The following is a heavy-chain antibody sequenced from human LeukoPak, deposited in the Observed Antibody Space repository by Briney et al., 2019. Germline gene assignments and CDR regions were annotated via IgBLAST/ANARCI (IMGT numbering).Heavy chain of an antibody. Sequence: PGGSLRLSRAASGFTFSSYEMNWVRQAPGKGLEWVSYISSSGSTIYYADSVKGRFTISRDNAKNSLYLQMNSLRAEDTAVYYCARLVSGYSYGHDAFDIWGQGTMVTVSS. CDR3: ARLVSGYSYGHDAFDI. J-gene: IGHJ3*02. V-gene: IGHV3-48*03. D-gene: IGHD5-18*01. CDR1: GFTFSSYE. CDR2: ISSSGSTI.